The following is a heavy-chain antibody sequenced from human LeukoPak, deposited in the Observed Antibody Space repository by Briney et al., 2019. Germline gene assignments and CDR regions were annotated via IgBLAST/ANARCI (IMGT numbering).Heavy chain of an antibody. CDR1: GFTFSSYA. V-gene: IGHV3-30*04. CDR3: AKDWHGY. Sequence: GGSLRLSCAASGFTFSSYAMHWVRQAPGKGLEWVAVISYDGSNKYYADSVKGRFTISRDNSKNTLYLQMNSLRAEDTAVYYCAKDWHGYWGQGTLVTVSS. CDR2: ISYDGSNK. J-gene: IGHJ4*02.